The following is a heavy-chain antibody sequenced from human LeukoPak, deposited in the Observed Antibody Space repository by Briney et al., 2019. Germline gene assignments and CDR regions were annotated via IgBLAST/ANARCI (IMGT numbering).Heavy chain of an antibody. Sequence: SETLSLTCTVSGGSISSYYWSWIRQHPGKGMEWIGYIYYSGSTNYNPPLRSRVTISVDTSKNQFSLKLSSVTAADTAVYYCARGGSSGDYYFMPLDYWGQGTLVTVSS. D-gene: IGHD3-22*01. V-gene: IGHV4-59*01. CDR2: IYYSGST. CDR3: ARGGSSGDYYFMPLDY. J-gene: IGHJ4*02. CDR1: GGSISSYY.